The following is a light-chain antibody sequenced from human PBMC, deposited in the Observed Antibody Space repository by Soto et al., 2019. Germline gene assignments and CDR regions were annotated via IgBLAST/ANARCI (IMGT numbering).Light chain of an antibody. CDR1: SSDVGGYNY. V-gene: IGLV2-14*01. Sequence: QSALTQPASVSGSPGQSITISCTGTSSDVGGYNYVSWYQQHPGKAHKLMIYDVSNRPSGVSNSFSGSKSGNTASLNISGFQAEDEADYYCSSYTSSSTYWVFGGGTQLTVL. CDR2: DVS. J-gene: IGLJ3*02. CDR3: SSYTSSSTYWV.